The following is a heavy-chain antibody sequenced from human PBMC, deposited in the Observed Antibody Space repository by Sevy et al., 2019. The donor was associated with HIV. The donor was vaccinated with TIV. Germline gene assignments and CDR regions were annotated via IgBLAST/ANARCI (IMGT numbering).Heavy chain of an antibody. D-gene: IGHD2-8*02. CDR3: ARDHCTVCVCFRSGYFDY. V-gene: IGHV3-30*04. CDR2: ISFDGRNE. J-gene: IGHJ4*01. CDR1: GFTFGNHA. Sequence: GGSLRLSCAASGFTFGNHAIHWVRQAPGKGLEWVAIISFDGRNEHYAGSVKGRFTISRDNSKKTVYLQMTNLRSEDAAVYYCARDHCTVCVCFRSGYFDYWGQGTLVTVSS.